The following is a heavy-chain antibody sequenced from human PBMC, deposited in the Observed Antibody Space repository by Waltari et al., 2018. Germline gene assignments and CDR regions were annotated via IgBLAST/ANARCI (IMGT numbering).Heavy chain of an antibody. J-gene: IGHJ5*02. Sequence: QVQLVESGGGVVQPGRSLRLSCVASGFTFSSYAMHWVRQAPGKGLEWVAVISYDGSNEYYADSVKGRFTISRDNSKNTLYLQMNSLRAEDTAVYYCARADIVVVVAATPFWFDPWGQGTLVTVSS. CDR2: ISYDGSNE. CDR1: GFTFSSYA. CDR3: ARADIVVVVAATPFWFDP. V-gene: IGHV3-30*01. D-gene: IGHD2-15*01.